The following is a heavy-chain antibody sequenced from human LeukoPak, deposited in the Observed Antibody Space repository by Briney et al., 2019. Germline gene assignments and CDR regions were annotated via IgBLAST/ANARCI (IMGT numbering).Heavy chain of an antibody. J-gene: IGHJ5*02. CDR3: ARAIGFPGVAWFDP. D-gene: IGHD7-27*01. CDR1: GFTFSSYS. Sequence: GGSLRLSCAASGFTFSSYSMNWVRQAPGKGLEWVSSISSSSSYIYYADSVKGRFTISRDNAKNSLYLQMNSLRAEDTAVYYCARAIGFPGVAWFDPWGQGTLVTVSS. V-gene: IGHV3-21*01. CDR2: ISSSSSYI.